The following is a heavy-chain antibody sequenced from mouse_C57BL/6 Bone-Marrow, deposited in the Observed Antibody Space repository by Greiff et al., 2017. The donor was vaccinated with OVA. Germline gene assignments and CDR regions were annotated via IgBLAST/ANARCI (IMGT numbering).Heavy chain of an antibody. V-gene: IGHV1-72*01. D-gene: IGHD1-1*01. J-gene: IGHJ4*01. CDR3: ARGGITTVVASYYAMDY. CDR2: IDPNSGGT. CDR1: GYTFTSYW. Sequence: QVQLKESGAELVKPGASVKLSCKASGYTFTSYWMHWVKQRPGRGLEWIGRIDPNSGGTKYNEKFKSKATLTVDKPSSTAYMQLSSLTSEDSAVYYCARGGITTVVASYYAMDYWGQGTSVTVSS.